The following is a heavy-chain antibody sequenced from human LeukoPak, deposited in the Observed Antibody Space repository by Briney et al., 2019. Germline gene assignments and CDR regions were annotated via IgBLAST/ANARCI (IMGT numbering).Heavy chain of an antibody. D-gene: IGHD1-7*01. CDR3: AKTWNYNNWFDP. Sequence: GGSLRLSCAASGFTFSNAWMSWVRQAPGKGLEWVGRIKSKTDGGTTDYAAPVKGRFTISRDDSKNTLYLQMNSLRAEDTAVYYCAKTWNYNNWFDPWGQGTLVTVSS. J-gene: IGHJ5*02. CDR1: GFTFSNAW. CDR2: IKSKTDGGTT. V-gene: IGHV3-15*01.